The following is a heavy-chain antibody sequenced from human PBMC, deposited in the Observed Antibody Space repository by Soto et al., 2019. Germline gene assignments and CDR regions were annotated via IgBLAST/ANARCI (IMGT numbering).Heavy chain of an antibody. D-gene: IGHD2-8*01. V-gene: IGHV4-31*03. CDR3: ARVHGYCTNGVCQIWFDP. J-gene: IGHJ5*02. CDR2: IYYSGST. Sequence: PSETLSLTCTVSGGSISSGGYYWSWIRQHPGKGLEWIGYIYYSGSTYYNPSLKSRVTISVDTSKNQFSLKLSSVTAADTAVYYCARVHGYCTNGVCQIWFDPWGQGTLVTVSS. CDR1: GGSISSGGYY.